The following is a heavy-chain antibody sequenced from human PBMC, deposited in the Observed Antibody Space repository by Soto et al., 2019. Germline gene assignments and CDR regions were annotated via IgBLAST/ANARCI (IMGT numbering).Heavy chain of an antibody. Sequence: GASVKVSCKVSGYTLTELSMHWVRRAPGKGLEWMGGFDPEDGETIYAQKFQGRVTMTEDTSTDTAYMELSSLRSEDTAVYYCATGAKAVAGFDYWGQGTLVTVSS. CDR1: GYTLTELS. J-gene: IGHJ4*02. V-gene: IGHV1-24*01. D-gene: IGHD6-19*01. CDR3: ATGAKAVAGFDY. CDR2: FDPEDGET.